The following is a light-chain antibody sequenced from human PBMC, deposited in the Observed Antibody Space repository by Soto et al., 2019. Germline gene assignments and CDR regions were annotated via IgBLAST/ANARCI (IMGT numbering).Light chain of an antibody. V-gene: IGKV1-6*01. CDR3: LQDYAYPYT. CDR1: QDIRSY. Sequence: AIQLTQSPSSLSASIGDRVTITCRASQDIRSYLGWYQQKPGKAPYLLIYTSAGLQSGLSSRFSGSVSGTDFTLTIGSLQPEDIATYYCLQDYAYPYTFGQGTKVE. CDR2: TSA. J-gene: IGKJ2*01.